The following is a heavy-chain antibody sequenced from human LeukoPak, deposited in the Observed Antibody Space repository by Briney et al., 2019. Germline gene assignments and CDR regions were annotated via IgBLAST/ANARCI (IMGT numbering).Heavy chain of an antibody. CDR1: GFTFSSYW. D-gene: IGHD5-18*01. CDR3: ASGPSLAMGPWYYYGMDV. CDR2: INSDGSST. Sequence: GGSLRLSCAASGFTFSSYWMHWVRQAPGKGLAWVSRINSDGSSTSYADSVEGRFTISRDNAKNTLYLQMNSLRAEDTAVYYCASGPSLAMGPWYYYGMDVWGQGTTVTVSS. J-gene: IGHJ6*02. V-gene: IGHV3-74*01.